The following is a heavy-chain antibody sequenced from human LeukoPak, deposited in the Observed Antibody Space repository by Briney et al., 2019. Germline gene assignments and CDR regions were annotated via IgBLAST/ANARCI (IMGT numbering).Heavy chain of an antibody. Sequence: ASVKVSCKASGYTFTGYYMHWVRQAPGQGLEWMGWINPNSGGTNYAQKFQGRVTMTRDTSISTAYMELSRLGSDDTAVYYCARRELALGDWFDPWGQGTLVTVSS. CDR2: INPNSGGT. D-gene: IGHD6-6*01. J-gene: IGHJ5*02. CDR1: GYTFTGYY. V-gene: IGHV1-2*02. CDR3: ARRELALGDWFDP.